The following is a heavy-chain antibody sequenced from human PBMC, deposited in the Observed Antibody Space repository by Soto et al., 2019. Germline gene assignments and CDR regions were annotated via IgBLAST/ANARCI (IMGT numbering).Heavy chain of an antibody. CDR1: GFTFSTYN. CDR2: ITNTGGTI. CDR3: ARDGNRGFDMDV. Sequence: GGSLRLSCEGSGFTFSTYNMDWVRQAPGKGLEWVSYITNTGGTIYYADSVRGRFTISGDNAKNTLFLQMNSLRDDDTAVYYCARDGNRGFDMDVWGQGTTVTVSS. J-gene: IGHJ6*02. V-gene: IGHV3-48*02.